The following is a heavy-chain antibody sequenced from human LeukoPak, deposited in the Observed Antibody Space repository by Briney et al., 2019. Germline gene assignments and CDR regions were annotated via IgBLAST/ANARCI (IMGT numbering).Heavy chain of an antibody. V-gene: IGHV3-48*03. D-gene: IGHD3-10*01. J-gene: IGHJ4*02. CDR2: ISSSGSTI. Sequence: GGSLTLSCAASGFIFSSYEMNWVRQAPGKGLAWVSYISSSGSTIYYADSVKGRFTISRDNAKNSLYLQMNSLRAEDTALYYCARDDYGSGSWNDYWGQGTLVTVSS. CDR3: ARDDYGSGSWNDY. CDR1: GFIFSSYE.